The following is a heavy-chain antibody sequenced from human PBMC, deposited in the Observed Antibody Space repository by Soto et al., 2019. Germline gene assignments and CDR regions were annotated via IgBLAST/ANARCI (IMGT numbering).Heavy chain of an antibody. CDR2: IYYSGST. Sequence: PSETLSLTCTVSDDSISSAAYYWSWIRQHPGKGLEWIGYIYYSGSTYYNPSLKSRVTISVDTSKRQFYLKLSSVTAADTAIYYCAKYRVRTTVLMIFDYWGQGALVTVSS. J-gene: IGHJ4*02. CDR1: DDSISSAAYY. CDR3: AKYRVRTTVLMIFDY. D-gene: IGHD4-17*01. V-gene: IGHV4-31*03.